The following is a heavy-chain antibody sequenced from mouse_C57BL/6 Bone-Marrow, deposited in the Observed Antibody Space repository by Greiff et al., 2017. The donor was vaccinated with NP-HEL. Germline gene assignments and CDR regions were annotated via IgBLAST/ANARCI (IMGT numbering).Heavy chain of an antibody. Sequence: QVQLQQPGAELVMPGASVKLSCKASGYTFTSYWMHWVKQRPGQGLEWIGELDPSDSYTNYNQTFKGKSTLTVDKSSSTAYMQLSSLTSEDSALYYCARGLLLFAYWGQGTMVTVSA. CDR3: ARGLLLFAY. CDR2: LDPSDSYT. V-gene: IGHV1-69*01. CDR1: GYTFTSYW. D-gene: IGHD2-3*01. J-gene: IGHJ3*01.